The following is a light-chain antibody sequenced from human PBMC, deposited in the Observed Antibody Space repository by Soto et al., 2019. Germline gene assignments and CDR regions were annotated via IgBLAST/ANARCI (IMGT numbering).Light chain of an antibody. V-gene: IGLV1-44*01. CDR3: AAWDDSVNGVI. CDR1: SSNIGGNP. J-gene: IGLJ2*01. Sequence: QPVLTQPPSASGVPGQRVTISCSGSSSNIGGNPVTWYQHLPGTAPKLLIYSSYQRPSGVPDRVSGSKSGTSASLAIIGLQSEDEADYYCAAWDDSVNGVIFGGGTKLTVL. CDR2: SSY.